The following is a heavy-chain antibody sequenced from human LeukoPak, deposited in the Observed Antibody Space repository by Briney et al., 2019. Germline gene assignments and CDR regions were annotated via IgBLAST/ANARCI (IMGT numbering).Heavy chain of an antibody. CDR1: GFTFSSYW. Sequence: PGGSLRLSCAASGFTFSSYWMHWVRQAPGKGLVWVSRINSDGSSTSYADSVKGRFTISRDNAKNTLYLQMNSLRAEDTAVYYCARGSDDDILTGYSPSDAFDIWGQGTMVTVSS. D-gene: IGHD3-9*01. CDR3: ARGSDDDILTGYSPSDAFDI. CDR2: INSDGSST. J-gene: IGHJ3*02. V-gene: IGHV3-74*01.